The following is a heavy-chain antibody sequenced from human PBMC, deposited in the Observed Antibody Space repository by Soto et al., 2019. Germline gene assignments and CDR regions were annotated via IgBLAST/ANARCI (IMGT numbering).Heavy chain of an antibody. CDR2: ISSSSSYI. D-gene: IGHD5-12*01. V-gene: IGHV3-21*01. Sequence: GVLQRDCWAVAEFNFRSYSMNWVRQEPGKGLEWVSSISSSSSYIYYADSVKGRFTISRDNAKNSLYLQMNSLRAEDTAVYYCARDVSKYGGYDFDYWVQGTLVTGSS. CDR1: EFNFRSYS. CDR3: ARDVSKYGGYDFDY. J-gene: IGHJ4*02.